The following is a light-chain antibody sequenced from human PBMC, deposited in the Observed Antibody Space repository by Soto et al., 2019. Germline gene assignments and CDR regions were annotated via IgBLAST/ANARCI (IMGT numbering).Light chain of an antibody. J-gene: IGKJ3*01. CDR3: QQYYNYPPFT. CDR2: AAS. Sequence: AIRMTQSPSSLSASTGDRVTITCRASQGISTYLAWYQQKPGKAPKLLMYAASTLQSGVPPRFSGSGSGTDFTLTINCLQSEDFATYYCQQYYNYPPFTFGPGTKVDIK. V-gene: IGKV1-8*01. CDR1: QGISTY.